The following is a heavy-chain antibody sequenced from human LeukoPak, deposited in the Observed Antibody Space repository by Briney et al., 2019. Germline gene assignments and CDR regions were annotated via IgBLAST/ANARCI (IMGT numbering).Heavy chain of an antibody. J-gene: IGHJ4*02. V-gene: IGHV3-7*05. Sequence: GGSLRLSCGASGFTFSSYWMSWVRQAPGIGLEWVANIKQDGSEKYHADSVEGRFTVSRDNAKNSLYLQMINLRAEDTAVYYCARGLNWAFDYWGQGTLVTVSS. CDR2: IKQDGSEK. D-gene: IGHD3-16*01. CDR3: ARGLNWAFDY. CDR1: GFTFSSYW.